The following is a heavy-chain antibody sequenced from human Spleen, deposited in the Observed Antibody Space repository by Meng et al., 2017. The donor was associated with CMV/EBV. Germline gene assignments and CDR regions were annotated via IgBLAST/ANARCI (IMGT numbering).Heavy chain of an antibody. CDR3: VRDRNYGVYLGSDY. V-gene: IGHV3-21*01. J-gene: IGHJ4*02. Sequence: GESLKISCAASGFTFSSYSMNWVRQAPGKGLEWVSSISSSSSYIYYADSVKGRFTISRDNAKNSLYLQMNSLRAEDTAVYYCVRDRNYGVYLGSDYWGQGTLVTVSS. D-gene: IGHD4-17*01. CDR2: ISSSSSYI. CDR1: GFTFSSYS.